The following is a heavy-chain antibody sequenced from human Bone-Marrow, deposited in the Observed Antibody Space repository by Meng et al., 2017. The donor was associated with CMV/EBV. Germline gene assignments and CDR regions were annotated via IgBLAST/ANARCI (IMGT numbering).Heavy chain of an antibody. D-gene: IGHD6-6*01. CDR3: ARGGGIAARPSTVYYGMDV. CDR1: GYTFTSYY. CDR2: IIPIFGTA. Sequence: SVKVSCKASGYTFTSYYMHWVRQAPGQGLEWMGGIIPIFGTANYAQKFQGRVTITTDESTSTAYMELSSLRSEDTAVYYCARGGGIAARPSTVYYGMDVWGQGTTVTVPS. V-gene: IGHV1-69*05. J-gene: IGHJ6*02.